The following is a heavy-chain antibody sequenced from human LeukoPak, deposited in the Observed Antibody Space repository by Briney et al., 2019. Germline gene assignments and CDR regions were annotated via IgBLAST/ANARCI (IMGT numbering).Heavy chain of an antibody. V-gene: IGHV3-9*01. J-gene: IGHJ4*02. CDR3: AKARQLWLCDY. CDR1: GFTFDDYA. CDR2: ISWNSGSI. D-gene: IGHD5-18*01. Sequence: PGGSLRLSCAASGFTFDDYAMHWVRQAPGKGLEWVSGISWNSGSIGYADSVKGRFTISRDNAKNSLYLQMNSLRAEDTALYYCAKARQLWLCDYWGQGTLVTVSS.